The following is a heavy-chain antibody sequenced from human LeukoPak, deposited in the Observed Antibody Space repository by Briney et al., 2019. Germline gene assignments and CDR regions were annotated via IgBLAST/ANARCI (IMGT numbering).Heavy chain of an antibody. CDR1: GFTFRNYC. CDR2: IWSDGNNR. J-gene: IGHJ6*03. CDR3: AKDPGASVSGFYMDV. V-gene: IGHV3-30*02. D-gene: IGHD2-8*02. Sequence: GGSLRLSCAASGFTFRNYCMHWVRQATGKGLEWVSFIWSDGNNRFYADSVKGRFTISRDNSKIMLYLQMDTLRAGDTALYYCAKDPGASVSGFYMDVWGKGTTVIVSS.